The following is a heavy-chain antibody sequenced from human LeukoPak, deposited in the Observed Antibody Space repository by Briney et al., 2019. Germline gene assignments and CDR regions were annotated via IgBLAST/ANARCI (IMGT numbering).Heavy chain of an antibody. CDR2: ISCYNGDT. Sequence: ASVKVSCKASGYIFRNHGITWVRQAPGQGLEWMGWISCYNGDTHYAQNLQGRVTMTTDTSTSTAYMELRSLRSDDTAVYYCARDPTNTSGYYAYFDYWGQGTLVTVSS. V-gene: IGHV1-18*01. J-gene: IGHJ4*02. D-gene: IGHD5-12*01. CDR3: ARDPTNTSGYYAYFDY. CDR1: GYIFRNHG.